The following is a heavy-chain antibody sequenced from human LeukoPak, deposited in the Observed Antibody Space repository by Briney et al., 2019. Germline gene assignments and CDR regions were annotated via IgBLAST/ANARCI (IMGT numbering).Heavy chain of an antibody. CDR1: GFTFSSYG. CDR2: IWYDGSNK. J-gene: IGHJ4*02. Sequence: PGGSLRLSCAASGFTFSSYGMHWVRQAPGKRLEWVALIWYDGSNKYYEDSVKGRLTISRDNSKNTLYLQMNSLRAEDTAVYYCAREGPRGNSQFDYWGQGTLVTVSS. D-gene: IGHD2/OR15-2a*01. V-gene: IGHV3-33*01. CDR3: AREGPRGNSQFDY.